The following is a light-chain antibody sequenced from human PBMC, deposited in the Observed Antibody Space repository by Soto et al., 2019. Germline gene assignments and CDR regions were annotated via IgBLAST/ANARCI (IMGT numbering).Light chain of an antibody. V-gene: IGLV2-8*01. J-gene: IGLJ2*01. CDR3: SSYAGSNNVV. Sequence: QSVLTQPPSASGSPGQSVTISCTGTSSDVGGYNYVSWHQQHPGKAPKLMIYEVSKRPSGVPDRFSGSKSGNTASLTVSGLQADDEADYYCSSYAGSNNVVFGGGTQLTVL. CDR2: EVS. CDR1: SSDVGGYNY.